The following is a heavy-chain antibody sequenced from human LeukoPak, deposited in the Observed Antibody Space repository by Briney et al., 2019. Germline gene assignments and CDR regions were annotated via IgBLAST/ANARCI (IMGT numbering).Heavy chain of an antibody. Sequence: TGGSLRLSCAASGFTFSSYAMSWVRQAPGKGLEWVSAISGSGGSTYYADSVKGRFTISRDNSKNTLYLQMNSLRAEDTAVYYCAKELAVAGKGPDAFDIWGQGTMVTVSS. CDR1: GFTFSSYA. CDR2: ISGSGGST. CDR3: AKELAVAGKGPDAFDI. J-gene: IGHJ3*02. D-gene: IGHD6-19*01. V-gene: IGHV3-23*01.